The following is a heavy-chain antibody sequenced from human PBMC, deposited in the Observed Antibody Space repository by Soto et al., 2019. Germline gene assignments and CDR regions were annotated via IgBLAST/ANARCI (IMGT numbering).Heavy chain of an antibody. CDR1: EFTFSSYW. CDR2: IDGEGGER. V-gene: IGHV3-7*02. Sequence: GGSLRLSCETSEFTFSSYWMTWVRRTPGRGLEWVANIDGEGGERNYADTVKGRFTISRDNARKSLYLQMNSLRADDTAVYYCARGLYNGSPHLFYWGQGTLVTVSS. D-gene: IGHD1-26*01. J-gene: IGHJ4*02. CDR3: ARGLYNGSPHLFY.